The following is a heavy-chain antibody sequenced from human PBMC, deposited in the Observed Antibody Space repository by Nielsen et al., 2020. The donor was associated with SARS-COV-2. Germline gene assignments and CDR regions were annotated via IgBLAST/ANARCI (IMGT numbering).Heavy chain of an antibody. Sequence: SVKVSCKASGGTFSSYAISWVRQAPGQGLEWMGGIIPIFGTANYAQKFQGRVTMTTDTSTSTAYMELRSLRSDDTAVYYCARDGSSSWYDWGQGTLVTVSS. CDR3: ARDGSSSWYD. CDR1: GGTFSSYA. J-gene: IGHJ4*02. V-gene: IGHV1-69*05. CDR2: IIPIFGTA. D-gene: IGHD6-13*01.